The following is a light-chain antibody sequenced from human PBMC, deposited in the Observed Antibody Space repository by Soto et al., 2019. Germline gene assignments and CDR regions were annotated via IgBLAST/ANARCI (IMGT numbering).Light chain of an antibody. CDR1: SSDVGSYNL. V-gene: IGLV2-23*01. J-gene: IGLJ1*01. CDR2: EGD. CDR3: SSYAGSGTFYV. Sequence: QSALTQPASVSGSPGQSTTISCTGTSSDVGSYNLVSWYQQHPGKAPKLMIYEGDKRPSGVSNRFSGSKSGNTASLTISGLQAEDEADYYCSSYAGSGTFYVFGTGTKLTVL.